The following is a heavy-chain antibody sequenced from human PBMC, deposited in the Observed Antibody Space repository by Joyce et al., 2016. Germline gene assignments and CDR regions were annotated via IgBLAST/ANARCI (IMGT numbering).Heavy chain of an antibody. V-gene: IGHV1-18*04. D-gene: IGHD6-13*01. CDR3: ARDGRLYGSPH. Sequence: QVQLVQSGAEVKKPGASVKVSCKTSGYTFRSYGISWVRQAPGQGLEGMGWISTCYDNRNYAQKCRGRVTMNTDASTRTAYMERRGLTADDTAVYYCARDGRLYGSPHWGQGTLVTVSS. J-gene: IGHJ4*02. CDR1: GYTFRSYG. CDR2: ISTCYDNR.